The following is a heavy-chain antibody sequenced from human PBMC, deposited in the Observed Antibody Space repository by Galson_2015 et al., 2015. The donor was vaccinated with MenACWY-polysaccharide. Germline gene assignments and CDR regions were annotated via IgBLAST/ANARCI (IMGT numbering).Heavy chain of an antibody. CDR3: ARVRFGGMDV. CDR2: IGTAGDT. J-gene: IGHJ6*02. Sequence: SLRLSCAASGFTFSSYDMHWVRHAPGKGLEWVSAIGTAGDTYYPGSVKGRFTISRENAKNSLYLQMNSLRAGDTAVYYCARVRFGGMDVWGQGTTVTVSS. V-gene: IGHV3-13*01. CDR1: GFTFSSYD. D-gene: IGHD3-10*01.